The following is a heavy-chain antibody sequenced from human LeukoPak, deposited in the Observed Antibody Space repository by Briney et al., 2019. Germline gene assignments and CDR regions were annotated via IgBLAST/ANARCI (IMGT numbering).Heavy chain of an antibody. CDR3: AKDQVGLIVGATVEDY. D-gene: IGHD1-26*01. V-gene: IGHV3-23*01. CDR1: GFTFSNYA. Sequence: GGSLRLSCAASGFTFSNYAMSWVRQAPGKGLEWVSAISASDGITCYADSVKGRFTISRDNSRDMLYLQMNSLRAEDTAVYYCAKDQVGLIVGATVEDYWGQGTLVTVSS. J-gene: IGHJ4*02. CDR2: ISASDGIT.